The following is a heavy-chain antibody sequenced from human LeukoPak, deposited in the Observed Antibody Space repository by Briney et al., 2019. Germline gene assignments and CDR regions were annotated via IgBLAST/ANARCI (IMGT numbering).Heavy chain of an antibody. CDR1: GGSVSRGSHY. CDR3: ARAPGTLDAFDI. CDR2: INYSGGT. J-gene: IGHJ3*02. Sequence: PSETLSLTCTVSGGSVSRGSHYWGWIRQRPGLCLEWIGYINYSGGTHYNPSLEGRASISVDTSMNQFSLRLNSVTAADTAVYYCARAPGTLDAFDIWGQGTMVTVSS. V-gene: IGHV4-31*03. D-gene: IGHD3-10*01.